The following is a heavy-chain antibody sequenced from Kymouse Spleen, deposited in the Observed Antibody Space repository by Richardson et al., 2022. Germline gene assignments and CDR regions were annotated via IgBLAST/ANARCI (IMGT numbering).Heavy chain of an antibody. V-gene: IGHV3-33*01. Sequence: QVQLVESGGGVVQPGRSLRLSCAASGFTFSSYGMHWVRQAPGKGLEWVAVIWYDGSNKYYADSVKGRFTISRDNSKNTLYLQMNSLRAEDTAVYYCAREEGGTTVYYYYYYGMDVWGQGTTVTVSS. D-gene: IGHD1-7*01. J-gene: IGHJ6*02. CDR2: IWYDGSNK. CDR1: GFTFSSYG. CDR3: AREEGGTTVYYYYYYGMDV.